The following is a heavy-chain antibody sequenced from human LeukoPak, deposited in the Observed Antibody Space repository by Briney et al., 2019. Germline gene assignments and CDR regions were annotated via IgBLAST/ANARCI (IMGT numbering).Heavy chain of an antibody. CDR2: IYYTGRT. Sequence: MSSETLSLTCIVSGGSISGYYWTWIRQPPGKGLEWTGTIYYTGRTYYNPSLESRVTISVDTSKNQFSLRLSSVTAADTAVYYCAQSLGSSDWMGNWFDRWGQGALVTVSS. J-gene: IGHJ5*02. CDR3: AQSLGSSDWMGNWFDR. CDR1: GGSISGYY. V-gene: IGHV4-59*04. D-gene: IGHD6-13*01.